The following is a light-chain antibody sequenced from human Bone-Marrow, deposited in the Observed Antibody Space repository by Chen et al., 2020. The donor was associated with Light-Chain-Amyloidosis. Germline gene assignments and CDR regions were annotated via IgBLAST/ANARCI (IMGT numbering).Light chain of an antibody. Sequence: SYLLTQPSSVSVAPGHTATIACGGNIIGSKSVHWYQQTPGQAPLLVVYDASGRPSGIPELLSGSNCGNTATLTIRRVEAGDEADYYCQVWDRSSDRPVFGGGTKLTVL. CDR1: IIGSKS. V-gene: IGLV3-21*02. CDR3: QVWDRSSDRPV. CDR2: DAS. J-gene: IGLJ3*02.